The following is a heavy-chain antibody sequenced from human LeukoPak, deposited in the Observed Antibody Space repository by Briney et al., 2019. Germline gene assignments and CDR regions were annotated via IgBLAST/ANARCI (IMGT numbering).Heavy chain of an antibody. Sequence: PSETLSLTCTVSGASISNYYWSWIRQPPGKGLEWIGYIFYSGTTNYNPSLKSRVTVSFDTSKNQSSLQLRSVTAADTAVYYCARFTTVVPAFWYFDLWGRGTLVTVSS. V-gene: IGHV4-59*08. J-gene: IGHJ2*01. D-gene: IGHD4-23*01. CDR3: ARFTTVVPAFWYFDL. CDR2: IFYSGTT. CDR1: GASISNYY.